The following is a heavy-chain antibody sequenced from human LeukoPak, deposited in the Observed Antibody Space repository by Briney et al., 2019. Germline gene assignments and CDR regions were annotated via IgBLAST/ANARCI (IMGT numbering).Heavy chain of an antibody. CDR2: INHSGST. V-gene: IGHV4-34*01. J-gene: IGHJ4*02. D-gene: IGHD1-26*01. Sequence: SETLSLTCTVSGGSIRSGGYYWSWIRQPPGKGLEWIGEINHSGSTNYNPSLKSRVTISVDTSKNQFSLKLSSVTAADTAVYYCARGVPPHSGWAMYYFDYWGQGTLVTVSS. CDR1: GGSIRSGGYY. CDR3: ARGVPPHSGWAMYYFDY.